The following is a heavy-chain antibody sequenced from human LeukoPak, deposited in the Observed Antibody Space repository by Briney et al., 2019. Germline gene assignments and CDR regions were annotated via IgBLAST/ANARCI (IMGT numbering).Heavy chain of an antibody. D-gene: IGHD5-24*01. CDR3: AGDTGRDGYSFDY. Sequence: GSAVKLSFKSSGYTFTVYHLHWMRQAPGQGLERMGFIDPNSGGTNYLHKFQVRVTMTRDTAISTAYMELNRLRSDDTAVYYCAGDTGRDGYSFDYWGQGTLVTVSS. CDR1: GYTFTVYH. V-gene: IGHV1-2*02. J-gene: IGHJ4*02. CDR2: IDPNSGGT.